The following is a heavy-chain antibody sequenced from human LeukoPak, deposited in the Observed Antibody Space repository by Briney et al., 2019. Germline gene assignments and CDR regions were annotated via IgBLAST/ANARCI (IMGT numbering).Heavy chain of an antibody. CDR3: ARASGSENYYNVDEDGFDI. J-gene: IGHJ3*02. Sequence: SETLSLTCTLSGGSISTYYWSWIRQPPGKGLEWIGYVHYSGSTNYKPSLKSRVTISVDTSKNQFSLNLRSVTAADTAVYYCARASGSENYYNVDEDGFDIWGQGTMVTVSP. V-gene: IGHV4-59*01. CDR1: GGSISTYY. CDR2: VHYSGST. D-gene: IGHD3-10*01.